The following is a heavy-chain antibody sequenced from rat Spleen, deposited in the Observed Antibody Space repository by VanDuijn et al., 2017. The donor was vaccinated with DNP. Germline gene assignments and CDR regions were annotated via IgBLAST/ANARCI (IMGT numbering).Heavy chain of an antibody. J-gene: IGHJ2*01. CDR1: GFSLTSYG. Sequence: VQLQETGPGLVQTTQTLSVTCTVSGFSLTSYGVHWVRQAPGKGLEWMGIIWGDGSTNYNSALKSRLRVSSDTSKSQVFLTLNSLQTDDTAVYYCADALKMAWGQGVMVTVSS. D-gene: IGHD3-1*01. V-gene: IGHV2-77*01. CDR3: ADALKMA. CDR2: IWGDGST.